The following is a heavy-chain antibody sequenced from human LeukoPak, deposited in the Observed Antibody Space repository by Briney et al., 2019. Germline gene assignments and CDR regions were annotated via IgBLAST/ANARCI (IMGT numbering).Heavy chain of an antibody. CDR1: GASISSYY. J-gene: IGHJ4*02. Sequence: SETLSLTCTVSGASISSYYWSWIRQPAGEGLERIGRIYTSGSTNYNPSLKSRVTMSVDTSKNQFSLKLSSVTAADTAVYYCAREAWYCSSTSCYVGIDYWGQGTLVTVSS. CDR3: AREAWYCSSTSCYVGIDY. CDR2: IYTSGST. V-gene: IGHV4-4*07. D-gene: IGHD2-2*01.